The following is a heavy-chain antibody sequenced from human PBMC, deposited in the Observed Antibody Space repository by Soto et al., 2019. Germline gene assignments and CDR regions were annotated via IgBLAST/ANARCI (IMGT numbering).Heavy chain of an antibody. V-gene: IGHV1-46*03. CDR2: INPSGGST. Sequence: GASVKVSCKASGYTFTSYYMHWVRQAPGQGLEWMGIINPSGGSTSYAQKFQGRVTMTRDTSTSTVYMELSSLRSEDTAVYYCARPSGVAVAGHYYYYYMEVWGKGTTVTVSS. D-gene: IGHD6-19*01. J-gene: IGHJ6*03. CDR1: GYTFTSYY. CDR3: ARPSGVAVAGHYYYYYMEV.